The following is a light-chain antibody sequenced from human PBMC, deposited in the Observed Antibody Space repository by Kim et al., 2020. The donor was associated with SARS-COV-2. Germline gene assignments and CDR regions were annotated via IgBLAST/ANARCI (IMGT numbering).Light chain of an antibody. CDR2: DNN. Sequence: GQKVTISCAGSSAIVGYNYVSWYQQHPGTVPKVLIYDNNKRPSGIPDRFSGSKSGTSGTLDITGLQTGDEADYYCGTWDSSLSVWLFGGGTKVTVL. CDR1: SAIVGYNY. V-gene: IGLV1-51*01. CDR3: GTWDSSLSVWL. J-gene: IGLJ3*02.